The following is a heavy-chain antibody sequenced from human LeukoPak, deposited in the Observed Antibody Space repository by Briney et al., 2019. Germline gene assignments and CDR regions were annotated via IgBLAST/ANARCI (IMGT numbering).Heavy chain of an antibody. V-gene: IGHV3-21*01. CDR2: ISSSSSYI. CDR3: ARGRVPLYYFDY. D-gene: IGHD2/OR15-2a*01. CDR1: GFTFSSYS. Sequence: GGSLRLSCAAPGFTFSSYSMNWVRQAPGKGLEWVSSISSSSSYIYYADSVKGRFTISRDNAKNSLYLQMNSLRAEDTAVYYCARGRVPLYYFDYWGQGTLVTVSS. J-gene: IGHJ4*02.